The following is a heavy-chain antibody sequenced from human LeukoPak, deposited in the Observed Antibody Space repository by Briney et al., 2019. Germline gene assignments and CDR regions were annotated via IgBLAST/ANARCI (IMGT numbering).Heavy chain of an antibody. CDR1: GGSISSYY. CDR3: AGSGSGSYYSPWYFDL. V-gene: IGHV4-59*01. CDR2: IYYSGST. J-gene: IGHJ2*01. Sequence: SETLSPICTVSGGSISSYYWSWIRQPPGKGLEWIGYIYYSGSTNYNTSLTSRVPISVDPSKNQFSLRLSSVTAADTAVYYCAGSGSGSYYSPWYFDLWGRGTLVTVSS. D-gene: IGHD3-10*01.